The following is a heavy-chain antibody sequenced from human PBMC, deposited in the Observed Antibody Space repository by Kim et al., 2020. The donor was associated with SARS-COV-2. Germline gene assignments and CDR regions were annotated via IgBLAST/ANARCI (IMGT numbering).Heavy chain of an antibody. CDR2: ISRDSDYI. D-gene: IGHD3-10*01. V-gene: IGHV3-21*01. CDR1: DFTFSTYS. Sequence: PGGSLRLSCTTSDFTFSTYSMNWVRQAPGKGLEWVSSISRDSDYIFYADSVRGRFTISRDNAKKSMYLQMDRLRGEDTALYYCTTRFVGAPLDNWGQGALVTVSS. CDR3: TTRFVGAPLDN. J-gene: IGHJ4*02.